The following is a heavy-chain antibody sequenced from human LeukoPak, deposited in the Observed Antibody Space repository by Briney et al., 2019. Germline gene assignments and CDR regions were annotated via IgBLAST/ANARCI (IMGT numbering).Heavy chain of an antibody. CDR3: VRSAFHAGSGNYYDY. CDR2: IDNAGSIT. CDR1: GFTFSNYW. D-gene: IGHD3-22*01. Sequence: GGSLRLSCAASGFTFSNYWIHWVRQAPGKGLVWVSRIDNAGSITTYADSVKGRFTISRDNAENTLYLQINSLRVEDTAVYYCVRSAFHAGSGNYYDYWGQGTLVTVSS. V-gene: IGHV3-74*03. J-gene: IGHJ4*02.